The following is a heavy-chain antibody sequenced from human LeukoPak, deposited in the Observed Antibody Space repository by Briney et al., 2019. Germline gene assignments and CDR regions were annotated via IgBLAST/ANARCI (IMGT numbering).Heavy chain of an antibody. CDR2: ISGSGGST. V-gene: IGHV3-23*01. CDR3: AKFVTGYSIVDAFDI. CDR1: GFTFSTYA. J-gene: IGHJ3*02. D-gene: IGHD3-9*01. Sequence: PGGKLSLYCAATGFTFSTYAMGRLRQGPGEGLVGVSAISGSGGSTYYADCVKGRFAISRDNSENTLYLQMNSLRAEDTAVYYCAKFVTGYSIVDAFDIWGQGTMVTVSS.